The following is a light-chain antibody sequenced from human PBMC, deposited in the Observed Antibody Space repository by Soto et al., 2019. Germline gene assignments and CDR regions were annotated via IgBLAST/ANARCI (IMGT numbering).Light chain of an antibody. CDR3: CSYAGSSTYG. J-gene: IGLJ1*01. CDR2: EGS. V-gene: IGLV2-23*01. Sequence: QSALTQPASVSGSPGQSITISCTGTSSDVGSYNLVSWYQQHPGKAPKLMIYEGSKRPSGVSNRFSGSKSGNTASLTISGLQAEDEADYYCCSYAGSSTYGFGTGTKVTAL. CDR1: SSDVGSYNL.